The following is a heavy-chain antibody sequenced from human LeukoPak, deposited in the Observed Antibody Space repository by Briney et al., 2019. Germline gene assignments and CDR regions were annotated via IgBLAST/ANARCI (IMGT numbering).Heavy chain of an antibody. J-gene: IGHJ4*02. V-gene: IGHV3-30*04. CDR3: AREGQAGATPFDY. CDR1: GFTFTGHS. CDR2: VGSNEKTI. Sequence: GGSLTLSCVASGFTFTGHSMHWVRQAPGKGLEWVAVVGSNEKTIFYADSLKGRFTMSRDNSKNTVYLQMNSLRAEDTAVYYCAREGQAGATPFDYWGQGSLVTVSS. D-gene: IGHD1-26*01.